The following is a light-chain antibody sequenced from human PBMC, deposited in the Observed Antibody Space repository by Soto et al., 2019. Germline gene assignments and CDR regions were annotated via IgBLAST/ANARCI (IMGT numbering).Light chain of an antibody. CDR1: SSDVGAYNY. V-gene: IGLV2-14*01. CDR2: DVI. Sequence: QSALTQPASMSGTPGQSITISCTGTSSDVGAYNYVSWYQQHPGKAPKLMIYDVINRPSGVSTRFSGSKSGNTASLTISGLQAEDEAHYYCSSYTSSSTYVVFGGGTKVTVL. CDR3: SSYTSSSTYVV. J-gene: IGLJ2*01.